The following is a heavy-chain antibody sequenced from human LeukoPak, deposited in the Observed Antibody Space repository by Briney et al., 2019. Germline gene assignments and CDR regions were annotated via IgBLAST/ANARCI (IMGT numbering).Heavy chain of an antibody. Sequence: GGSLRLSCAASGFTLSSYSMDWVRQAPGKGLEWVSYISSSSTHIYYADSVKGRFTISRDNARNSLYLQMNSLRAEDTAIYYCARSEHSSSSFDYWGQGTLVTVSS. CDR1: GFTLSSYS. D-gene: IGHD6-6*01. J-gene: IGHJ4*02. CDR2: ISSSSTHI. V-gene: IGHV3-21*01. CDR3: ARSEHSSSSFDY.